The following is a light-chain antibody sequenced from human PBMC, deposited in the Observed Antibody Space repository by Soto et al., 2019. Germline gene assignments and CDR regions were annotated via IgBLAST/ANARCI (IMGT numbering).Light chain of an antibody. V-gene: IGKV1-17*03. CDR1: QDINNY. CDR2: VAS. J-gene: IGKJ5*01. Sequence: IRAPSTITEYPGDRVTINYVASQDINNYLVWFQQKPGTVPKRLIYVASNLQSGVPSRFSGSGSGTDFPLTISRLYPEYFATYYCQQLTSHPITFGQGTRLEIK. CDR3: QQLTSHPIT.